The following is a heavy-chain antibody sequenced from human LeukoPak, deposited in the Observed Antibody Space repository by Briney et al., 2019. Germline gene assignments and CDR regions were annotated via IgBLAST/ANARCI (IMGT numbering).Heavy chain of an antibody. CDR2: ISSSSTI. V-gene: IGHV3-48*01. CDR1: GFTFSSYS. CDR3: ARVGGIATFHY. J-gene: IGHJ4*02. Sequence: PGGSLRLSCAASGFTFSSYSMNWVRQAPGKGLEWVSYISSSSTIYYADSVKGRFTISRDNAKNSLYLQMNSLRAEDTAVYYCARVGGIATFHYWGQGTLVTVSS. D-gene: IGHD6-13*01.